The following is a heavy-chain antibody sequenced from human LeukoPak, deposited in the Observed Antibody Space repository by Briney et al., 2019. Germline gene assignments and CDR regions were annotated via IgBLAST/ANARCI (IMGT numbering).Heavy chain of an antibody. Sequence: PSETLSLTCTVSGGSISSYYWSWIRQPAGKGLEWIGRIYTSGSTNYNPSLKSRVTMSVDTSKNQFSLKLSSVTAADTAVYYCARDLSVIVQHDYGDYGMDVWGQGTTVTVSS. CDR2: IYTSGST. CDR3: ARDLSVIVQHDYGDYGMDV. CDR1: GGSISSYY. J-gene: IGHJ6*02. V-gene: IGHV4-4*07. D-gene: IGHD4-17*01.